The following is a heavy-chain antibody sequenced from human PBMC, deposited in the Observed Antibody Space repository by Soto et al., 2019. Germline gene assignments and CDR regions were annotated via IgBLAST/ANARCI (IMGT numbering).Heavy chain of an antibody. J-gene: IGHJ5*02. CDR1: GFTFSSYA. CDR2: ISGSGGST. V-gene: IGHV3-23*01. CDR3: AKDLIAAAGTVNWFDP. D-gene: IGHD6-13*01. Sequence: GGSLRLSCAASGFTFSSYAMSWVRQAPGKGLEWVSAISGSGGSTYYADPVKGRFAISRDNSKNTLYLQMNSLRAEDTAVYYCAKDLIAAAGTVNWFDPWGQGTLVTVSS.